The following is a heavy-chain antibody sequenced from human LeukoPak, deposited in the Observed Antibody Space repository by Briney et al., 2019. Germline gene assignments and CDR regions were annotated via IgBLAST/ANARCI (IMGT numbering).Heavy chain of an antibody. CDR1: GGSISSYY. J-gene: IGHJ4*02. CDR2: IYYSGST. D-gene: IGHD6-13*01. CDR3: ARHAGADGSNWSYFDY. Sequence: KPSETLSLTCTVSGGSISSYYWSWIRQPPGKGLEWIGYIYYSGSTNYNPSLKSRVTISVDTSKNQFSLKLYSVTAADTAVYYCARHAGADGSNWSYFDYWGQGTLVTVSS. V-gene: IGHV4-59*08.